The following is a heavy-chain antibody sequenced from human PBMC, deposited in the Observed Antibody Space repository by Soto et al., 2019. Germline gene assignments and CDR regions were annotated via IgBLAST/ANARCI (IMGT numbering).Heavy chain of an antibody. CDR3: ARDGHGMDV. CDR2: IFFTGSA. J-gene: IGHJ6*02. V-gene: IGHV4-61*01. CDR1: GGSVSTGSYD. Sequence: SETLSLTCTVSGGSVSTGSYDWSWIRQPPGKGLEWIGKIFFTGSAHYNPSLRNRVTMSVDTSKDQFSLTLTSVTAADTAVYYCARDGHGMDVWGQGTTVPVYS.